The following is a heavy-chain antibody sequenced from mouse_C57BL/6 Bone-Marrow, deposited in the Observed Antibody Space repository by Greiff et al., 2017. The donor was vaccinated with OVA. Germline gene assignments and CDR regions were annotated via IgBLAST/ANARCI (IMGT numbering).Heavy chain of an antibody. CDR2: IYPGDGDT. Sequence: VQLQQSGPELVKPGASVKISCKASGYAFSSSWMNWVKQRPGKGLEWIGRIYPGDGDTNYNGKFKGKATLTAYKSSSTAYMQLSSLTSEDSAVYFCARLITTVVGDFDVWGTGTTVTVSS. J-gene: IGHJ1*03. CDR3: ARLITTVVGDFDV. CDR1: GYAFSSSW. V-gene: IGHV1-82*01. D-gene: IGHD1-1*01.